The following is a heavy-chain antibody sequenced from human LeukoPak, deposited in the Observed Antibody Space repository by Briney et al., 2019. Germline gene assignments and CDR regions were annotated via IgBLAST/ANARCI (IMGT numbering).Heavy chain of an antibody. CDR1: GGSISSYY. V-gene: IGHV4-59*12. CDR2: IYYSGST. Sequence: SETLSLTCTVSGGSISSYYWSWIRQPPGKGLEWIGYIYYSGSTNYNPSLKSRVTISVDTSKNQFSLKLSSVTAADTAVYYCARDMITFGGQFDYWGQGTLVTVSS. CDR3: ARDMITFGGQFDY. D-gene: IGHD3-16*01. J-gene: IGHJ4*02.